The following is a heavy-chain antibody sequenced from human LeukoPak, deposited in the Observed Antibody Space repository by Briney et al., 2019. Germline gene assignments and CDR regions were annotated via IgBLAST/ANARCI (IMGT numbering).Heavy chain of an antibody. CDR3: ARDKPYSNSRGYYYYYMDV. D-gene: IGHD4-11*01. Sequence: SETLSLTCTVSGGPISSYYWSWIRQPAGKGLEWIGRIYTSGSTNYNPSLKSRVTISVDTSKNQFSLKLSSVTAADTAVYYCARDKPYSNSRGYYYYYMDVWGKGTTVTVSS. CDR1: GGPISSYY. CDR2: IYTSGST. J-gene: IGHJ6*03. V-gene: IGHV4-4*07.